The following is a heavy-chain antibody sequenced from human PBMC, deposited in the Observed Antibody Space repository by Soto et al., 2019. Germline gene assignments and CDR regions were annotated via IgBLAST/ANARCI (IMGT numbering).Heavy chain of an antibody. CDR2: IFPSDSDT. V-gene: IGHV5-51*01. Sequence: GESLKISCRTSGYRFTSYWIAWVRQMPGKGLEWMGIIFPSDSDTRYSPSFQGQVTISADRSTSTAYLQWSSLKASDTAMYYCARRHSVRWSYAFDIWGQGTMVTVSS. CDR1: GYRFTSYW. J-gene: IGHJ3*02. D-gene: IGHD4-17*01. CDR3: ARRHSVRWSYAFDI.